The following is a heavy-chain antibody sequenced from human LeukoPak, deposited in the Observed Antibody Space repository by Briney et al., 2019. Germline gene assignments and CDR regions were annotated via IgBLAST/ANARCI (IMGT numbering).Heavy chain of an antibody. Sequence: PSETLSLTCTVSGGSISSYYWSWIRQSPGKGLECIGYIHYTGSTNYNPSLKSRVTISVGTSKKQFSLKLKSVTAADTAVYYCARGGYYGSGNDFRFDPWGQGTLVTVSS. CDR1: GGSISSYY. V-gene: IGHV4-59*01. D-gene: IGHD3-10*01. CDR3: ARGGYYGSGNDFRFDP. CDR2: IHYTGST. J-gene: IGHJ5*02.